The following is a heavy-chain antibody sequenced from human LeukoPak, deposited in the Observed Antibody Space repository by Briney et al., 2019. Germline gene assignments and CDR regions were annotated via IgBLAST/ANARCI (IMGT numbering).Heavy chain of an antibody. D-gene: IGHD5-12*01. CDR3: VRDGGVSGYDLLDY. Sequence: GGSLRLSCAASGFTFSHYWMTWVRQAPGKGLEWVAQINQDGSEEYYMDSVKARFTISRDNAKNSVFLQMNSLRAEDTAVYYCVRDGGVSGYDLLDYWGQGTLVTAPS. V-gene: IGHV3-7*01. CDR2: INQDGSEE. CDR1: GFTFSHYW. J-gene: IGHJ4*02.